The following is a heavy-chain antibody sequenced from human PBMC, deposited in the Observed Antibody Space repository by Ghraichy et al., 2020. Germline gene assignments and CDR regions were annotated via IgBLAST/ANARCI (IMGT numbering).Heavy chain of an antibody. Sequence: GGSLRLSCAASGFTFSSSWMHWVRQAPGKGLMWVSRINSDGSSTNYADSVKGRFTISRDNAKNTLYLQMNSLRAEDTAVYFCVRDWGRGTVTGDNWGQGTLVTVSS. CDR2: INSDGSST. CDR1: GFTFSSSW. D-gene: IGHD4-17*01. CDR3: VRDWGRGTVTGDN. J-gene: IGHJ4*02. V-gene: IGHV3-74*01.